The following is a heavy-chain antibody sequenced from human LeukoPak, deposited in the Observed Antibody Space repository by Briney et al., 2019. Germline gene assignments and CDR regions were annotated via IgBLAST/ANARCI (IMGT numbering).Heavy chain of an antibody. D-gene: IGHD3-16*01. Sequence: SETLSLTCTVSHVSICTYFWSWIRQPPGKGLEWIGYIYYSGRTYYNPSLKSRVTISVDTSKNQFSLKLSSVTAADTAVYYCAKGILWGYFDYWVEATLVTVSS. V-gene: IGHV4-30-4*01. CDR1: HVSICTYF. CDR2: IYYSGRT. J-gene: IGHJ4*02. CDR3: AKGILWGYFDY.